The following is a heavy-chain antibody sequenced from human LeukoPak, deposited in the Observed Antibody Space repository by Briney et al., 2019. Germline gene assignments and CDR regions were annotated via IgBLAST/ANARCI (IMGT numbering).Heavy chain of an antibody. CDR1: GFTFSSYA. V-gene: IGHV3-23*01. D-gene: IGHD3-10*01. CDR2: ISGSGGST. CDR3: AKDSQWFGELPAFFDY. Sequence: PGGSLRLSCAASGFTFSSYAMSWVRQAPGKGLEWVSAISGSGGSTYYADSVKARFTISRDNSKNTLYLQMNSLRAEDTAVYYCAKDSQWFGELPAFFDYWGQGTLVTVSS. J-gene: IGHJ4*02.